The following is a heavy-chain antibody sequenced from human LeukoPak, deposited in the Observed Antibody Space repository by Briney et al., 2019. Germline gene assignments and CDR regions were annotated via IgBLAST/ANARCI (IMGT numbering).Heavy chain of an antibody. CDR1: GGSISSSSYY. CDR3: ARQGRRYLEPYFDY. J-gene: IGHJ4*02. D-gene: IGHD3-3*01. V-gene: IGHV4-39*01. CDR2: IYYSGST. Sequence: SETLSLTCTVSGGSISSSSYYWGWIRQPPGKGLEWIGGIYYSGSTYYNPSLKSRVTISVDTSKNQFSLKLSSVTAADTAVYYCARQGRRYLEPYFDYWGQGTLVTVSS.